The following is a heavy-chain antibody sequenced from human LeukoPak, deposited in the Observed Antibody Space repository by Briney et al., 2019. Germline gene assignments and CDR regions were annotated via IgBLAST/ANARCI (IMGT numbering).Heavy chain of an antibody. V-gene: IGHV1-69*04. CDR2: IIPILGIA. D-gene: IGHD6-6*01. CDR3: ARDKYSSSSGDY. J-gene: IGHJ4*02. Sequence: GASVKVSCKASGGTFSSYAISWVRQAPGQGLEWMGRIIPILGIANYAQKFQGRVTITADKSTSTAYMELSSLRSEDTAVYYCARDKYSSSSGDYWGQGTLVTVSS. CDR1: GGTFSSYA.